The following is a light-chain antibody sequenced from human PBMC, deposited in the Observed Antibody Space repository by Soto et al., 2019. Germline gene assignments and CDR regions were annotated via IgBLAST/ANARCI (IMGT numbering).Light chain of an antibody. CDR2: DAS. CDR3: QQRSNWPRLT. Sequence: EIVLTQSPATLSLSPGERATLSCRASQSVSSSLGWYQQKPGQAPRLLIYDASSRATVIPARFSGSGSGTDFTLTISSLEPEDFAVYYCQQRSNWPRLTFGGGTKVEIK. V-gene: IGKV3-11*01. CDR1: QSVSSS. J-gene: IGKJ4*01.